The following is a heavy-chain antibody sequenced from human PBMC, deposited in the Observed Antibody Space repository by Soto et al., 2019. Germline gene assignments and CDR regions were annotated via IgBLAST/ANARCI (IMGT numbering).Heavy chain of an antibody. D-gene: IGHD6-19*01. Sequence: SETLSLTCAVYGGSFSGYYWSWIRQPPGKGLEWIGEINHSGSTNYNPSLKSRVTISVDTSKNQFSLKLSSVTAADTAVYYCARGRIAVAVSYFQHWGQGTLVTVSS. CDR1: GGSFSGYY. CDR2: INHSGST. V-gene: IGHV4-34*01. J-gene: IGHJ1*01. CDR3: ARGRIAVAVSYFQH.